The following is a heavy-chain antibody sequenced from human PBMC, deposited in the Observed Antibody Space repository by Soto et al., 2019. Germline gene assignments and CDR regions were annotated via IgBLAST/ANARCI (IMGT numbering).Heavy chain of an antibody. D-gene: IGHD6-6*01. CDR2: INPNSGGT. J-gene: IGHJ6*02. Sequence: ASVKVSCKASGYTFTSYGISWVRQAPGQGLEWMGWINPNSGGTNYAQKFQGWVTMTRDTSISTAYMELSRLRSDDTAVYYCAIWGAARSLHYYGMDVWGQGTTVTVSS. V-gene: IGHV1-2*04. CDR1: GYTFTSYG. CDR3: AIWGAARSLHYYGMDV.